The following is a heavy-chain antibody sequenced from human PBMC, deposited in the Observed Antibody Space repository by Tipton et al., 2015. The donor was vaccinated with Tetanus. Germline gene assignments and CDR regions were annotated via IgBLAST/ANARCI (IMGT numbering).Heavy chain of an antibody. J-gene: IGHJ4*02. V-gene: IGHV4-30-4*01. CDR2: IYSSGSI. CDR3: ARLREIVSRSGWAFDY. CDR1: GGSISGGDYV. Sequence: TLSLTCTVSGGSISGGDYVWNWIRQPPGKGLEWIGYIYSSGSISYNPSLKSRVTMSVDTSKKDFSVSLTSVTAADTAVYYCARLREIVSRSGWAFDYWGQGILVTVAS. D-gene: IGHD5/OR15-5a*01.